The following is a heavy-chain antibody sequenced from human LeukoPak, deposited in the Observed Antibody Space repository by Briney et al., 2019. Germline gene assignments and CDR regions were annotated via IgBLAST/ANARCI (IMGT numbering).Heavy chain of an antibody. D-gene: IGHD3-3*01. CDR3: ARKIRFSRPLPYYYMDV. CDR2: IYYSGST. V-gene: IGHV4-39*01. CDR1: GGFISSSSYY. Sequence: SETLSLTCTVSGGFISSSSYYWGWIRQPPGKGLEWIGSIYYSGSTYYNPSLKSRVTISVDTSKNQFSLKLSSVTAADTAVYYCARKIRFSRPLPYYYMDVWGKGTTVTVSS. J-gene: IGHJ6*03.